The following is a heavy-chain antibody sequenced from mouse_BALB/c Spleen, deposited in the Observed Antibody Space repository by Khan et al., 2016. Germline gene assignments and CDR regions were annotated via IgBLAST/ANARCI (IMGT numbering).Heavy chain of an antibody. D-gene: IGHD1-1*01. Sequence: EVQLQESGPGLVKPSQSLSLTCTVTGYSITSDYAWNWIRQFPGNKLEWMGYISYSGSTSYNPSLKSRISITRDTSTNKFFLQLNSVNTEDTATYYCASYYYGSSYFDYWGQGTTLTVSS. CDR1: GYSITSDYA. J-gene: IGHJ2*01. V-gene: IGHV3-2*02. CDR3: ASYYYGSSYFDY. CDR2: ISYSGST.